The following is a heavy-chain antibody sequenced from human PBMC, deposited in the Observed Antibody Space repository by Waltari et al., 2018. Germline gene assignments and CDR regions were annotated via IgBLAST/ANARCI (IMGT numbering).Heavy chain of an antibody. J-gene: IGHJ4*02. D-gene: IGHD4-17*01. V-gene: IGHV3-21*01. CDR3: ARESGYGDYPEDY. Sequence: EVQLVESGGGLVKPGGSLRLSCAASGFTFSSYSMNCVRQAPGKGLEWVSSMSSSSSYIYYADSVKGRFTISRDNAKNSLYLQMNSLRAEDTAVYYCARESGYGDYPEDYWGQGTLVTVSS. CDR1: GFTFSSYS. CDR2: MSSSSSYI.